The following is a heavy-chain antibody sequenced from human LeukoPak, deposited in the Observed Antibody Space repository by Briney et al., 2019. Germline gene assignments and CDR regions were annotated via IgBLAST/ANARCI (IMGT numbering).Heavy chain of an antibody. CDR2: ISYDGSNK. J-gene: IGHJ4*02. CDR1: GFTFSSYA. D-gene: IGHD3-10*01. Sequence: GGSLRLSCAASGFTFSSYAMHWVRQAPGKGLEWVAVISYDGSNKYYADSVKGRFTISRDNSKNTLYLQVNSLRAEDTAVYYCARDYYGSGSYYNGGDYWGQGTLVTVSS. V-gene: IGHV3-30-3*01. CDR3: ARDYYGSGSYYNGGDY.